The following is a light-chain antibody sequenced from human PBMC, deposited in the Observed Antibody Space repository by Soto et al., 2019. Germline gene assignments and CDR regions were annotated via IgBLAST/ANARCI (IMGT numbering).Light chain of an antibody. CDR1: QTISTNL. Sequence: EIVLTQSPGTLSLSPGERATLSCMASQTISTNLVAWYQQKPGQAPRLLIYGASSRATGIPDKFSGSGSGTDFTLPISRLEPEAFAVYFCQQYVGLSYTFGPLTTLE. J-gene: IGKJ2*01. CDR2: GAS. CDR3: QQYVGLSYT. V-gene: IGKV3-20*01.